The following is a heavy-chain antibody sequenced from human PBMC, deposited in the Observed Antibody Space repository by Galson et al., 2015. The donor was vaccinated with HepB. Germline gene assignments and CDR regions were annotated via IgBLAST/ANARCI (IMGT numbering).Heavy chain of an antibody. J-gene: IGHJ6*02. CDR1: GFTFSSYA. CDR2: ISYDGSNK. D-gene: IGHD5-18*01. V-gene: IGHV3-30-3*01. CDR3: ARDRENGYSYAFYYYYGMDV. Sequence: SLRLSCAASGFTFSSYAMHWVRQAPGKGLEWVAVISYDGSNKYYADSVKGRFTISRDNSKNTLYLQMNSLRAEDTAVYYCARDRENGYSYAFYYYYGMDVWGQGTTVTVSS.